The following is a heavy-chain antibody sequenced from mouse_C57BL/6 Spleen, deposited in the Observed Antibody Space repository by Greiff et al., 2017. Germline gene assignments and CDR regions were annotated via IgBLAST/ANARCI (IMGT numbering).Heavy chain of an antibody. D-gene: IGHD3-2*02. J-gene: IGHJ4*01. Sequence: QVQLKQPGAELVKPGASVKLSCKASGYTFTSYWMHWVKQRPGQGLEWIGMIHPNSGSTNYNEKFKSKATLTVDKSSSTAYMQLSSLTSEDSAVYYCARGAQATYAMDYWGQGTSVTVSS. CDR3: ARGAQATYAMDY. CDR1: GYTFTSYW. CDR2: IHPNSGST. V-gene: IGHV1-64*01.